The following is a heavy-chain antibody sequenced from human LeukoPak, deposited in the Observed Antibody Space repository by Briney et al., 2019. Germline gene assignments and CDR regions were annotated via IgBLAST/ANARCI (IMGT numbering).Heavy chain of an antibody. V-gene: IGHV1-2*02. CDR1: RYTFTGYY. D-gene: IGHD5-12*01. CDR2: INPHSGDT. Sequence: ASVKVSCKASRYTFTGYYMHWVRQAPGQGLEWMGWINPHSGDTNYAQKFQGRVTMTRDTSTSTAYMEVSRLRSDDTAVYYCARDMRSRGYSGYDCFDYWGQGTLVTVSS. CDR3: ARDMRSRGYSGYDCFDY. J-gene: IGHJ4*02.